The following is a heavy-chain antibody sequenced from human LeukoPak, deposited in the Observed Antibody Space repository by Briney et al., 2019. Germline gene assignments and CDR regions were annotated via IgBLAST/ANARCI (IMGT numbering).Heavy chain of an antibody. CDR2: IYSDGSRT. CDR1: GFTFSSFA. Sequence: GGSLRLSCAASGFTFSSFAMHWVRQAPGKGLEYLSAIYSDGSRTYYADSVKGRFTISRDNSKNTLYLQMNSLRAEDTAVYYCARDGGYDFWSGYYQDYWGQGTLVTVSS. D-gene: IGHD3-3*01. J-gene: IGHJ4*02. V-gene: IGHV3-64*04. CDR3: ARDGGYDFWSGYYQDY.